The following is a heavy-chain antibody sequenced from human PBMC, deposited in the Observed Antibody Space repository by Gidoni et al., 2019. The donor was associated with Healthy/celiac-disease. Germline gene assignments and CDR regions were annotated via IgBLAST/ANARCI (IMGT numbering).Heavy chain of an antibody. CDR3: ARRPNCSGGSCYSEADDAFDI. J-gene: IGHJ3*02. D-gene: IGHD2-15*01. V-gene: IGHV1-2*02. CDR1: GYTFTRYY. CDR2: INPNSGGT. Sequence: QVQLVQSGAEVKKPGASVKVSCKASGYTFTRYYMHWGRPAPGQGLEWMGWINPNSGGTNYAQKFQGRVTMTRDTSISTAYMELSRLRSDDTSVYYCARRPNCSGGSCYSEADDAFDIWGQGTMVTVSS.